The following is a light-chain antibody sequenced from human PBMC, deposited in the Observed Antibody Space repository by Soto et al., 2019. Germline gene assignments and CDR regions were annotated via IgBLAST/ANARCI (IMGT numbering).Light chain of an antibody. J-gene: IGKJ3*01. Sequence: DIQMTQSPSSQSASVGDRVTITCRASQSISSYLNWYQQKPGKAPKLLIYAASSLQSGVPSRFSGSGSGTDFTLTISSLQREDFATYYCQQSYSSVFTFGPGTKVDVK. CDR2: AAS. CDR3: QQSYSSVFT. V-gene: IGKV1-39*01. CDR1: QSISSY.